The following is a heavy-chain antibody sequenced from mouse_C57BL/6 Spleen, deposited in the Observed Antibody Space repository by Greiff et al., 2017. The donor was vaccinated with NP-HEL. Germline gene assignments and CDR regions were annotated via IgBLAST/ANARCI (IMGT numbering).Heavy chain of an antibody. CDR2: ISSGGDYI. J-gene: IGHJ3*01. Sequence: EVMLVESGEGLVKPGGSLKLSCAASGFPFSSYAMSWVRQTPEKRLEWVAYISSGGDYIYYADTVKGRFTISRDNARNTLYLQMSSMKSEDTAMYYCTRDRVITTVVNWDGWFAYWGQGTLVTVSA. CDR1: GFPFSSYA. D-gene: IGHD1-1*01. CDR3: TRDRVITTVVNWDGWFAY. V-gene: IGHV5-9-1*02.